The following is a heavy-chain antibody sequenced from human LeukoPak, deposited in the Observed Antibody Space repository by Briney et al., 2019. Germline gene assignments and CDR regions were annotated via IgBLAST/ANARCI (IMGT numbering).Heavy chain of an antibody. D-gene: IGHD2-15*01. CDR2: INPNSGGT. Sequence: ASVKVSCKASGYTFTDYYVHWVRHAPGQGLEWMGWINPNSGGTNYAQKFQGRVTMTRDTSVSTAYMELSRLTSDDTAVYYCARSGVVVAATVNGDWFDPWGQGTLVTVSS. V-gene: IGHV1-2*02. CDR1: GYTFTDYY. J-gene: IGHJ5*02. CDR3: ARSGVVVAATVNGDWFDP.